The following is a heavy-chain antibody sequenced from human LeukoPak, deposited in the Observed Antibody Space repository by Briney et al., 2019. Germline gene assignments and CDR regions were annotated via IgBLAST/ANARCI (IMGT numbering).Heavy chain of an antibody. CDR1: GFNLSNFA. J-gene: IGHJ6*04. D-gene: IGHD5-24*01. CDR2: ISYSGDST. Sequence: GGSLRLSCAASGFNLSNFAMHWVRQAPGKGLEWVTLISYSGDSTYFADSVKGRFTFSRDKSKKTLYLQMNSLRPEDAAVYFCASDPRDGGQNVWGKGTTVTVSS. V-gene: IGHV3-30*04. CDR3: ASDPRDGGQNV.